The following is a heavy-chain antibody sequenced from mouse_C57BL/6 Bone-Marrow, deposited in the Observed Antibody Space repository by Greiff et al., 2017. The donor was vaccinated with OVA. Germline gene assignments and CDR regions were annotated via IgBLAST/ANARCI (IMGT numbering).Heavy chain of an antibody. J-gene: IGHJ1*03. CDR2: IYPSDSET. Sequence: QVQLQQPGAELVRPGSSVKLPCKASGYTFTSYWMDWVKQRPGQGLEWIGNIYPSDSETHYNQKFKDKATLTVDKSSSTAYMQLSSLTSEDSAVYYCARCDYDAYWYFDVWGTGTTVTVSS. CDR3: ARCDYDAYWYFDV. V-gene: IGHV1-61*01. CDR1: GYTFTSYW. D-gene: IGHD2-4*01.